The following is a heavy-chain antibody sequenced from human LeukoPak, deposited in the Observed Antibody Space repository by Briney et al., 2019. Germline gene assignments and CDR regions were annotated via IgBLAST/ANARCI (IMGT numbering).Heavy chain of an antibody. CDR2: IWYDGSNK. D-gene: IGHD4-17*01. V-gene: IGHV3-33*01. Sequence: PGRSLRLSCAASGFNFSSYGMHWVRQAPGKGLEWVAFIWYDGSNKYYADSVKGRFTISRDNSKNTLYLQMNSLRAEDTAVYYCARARTTRGFDYWGQGTLVTVSS. J-gene: IGHJ4*02. CDR3: ARARTTRGFDY. CDR1: GFNFSSYG.